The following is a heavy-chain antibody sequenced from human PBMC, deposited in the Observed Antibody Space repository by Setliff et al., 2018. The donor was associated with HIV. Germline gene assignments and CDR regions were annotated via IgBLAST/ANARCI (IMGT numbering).Heavy chain of an antibody. Sequence: GGSLRLSCAASGLTFSSYTMNWVRQAPGKGLEWVSSISSSSSYIYYADSVKGRFTISRDNAKNSLYLQMNSLRAEDTAVYYCARDHQFYDICDYWGQGTLVTVSS. V-gene: IGHV3-21*01. CDR3: ARDHQFYDICDY. CDR2: ISSSSSYI. D-gene: IGHD3-9*01. J-gene: IGHJ4*02. CDR1: GLTFSSYT.